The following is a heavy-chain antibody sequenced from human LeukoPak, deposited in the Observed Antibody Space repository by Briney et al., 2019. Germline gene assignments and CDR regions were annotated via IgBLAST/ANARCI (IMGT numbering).Heavy chain of an antibody. J-gene: IGHJ4*02. Sequence: ASVKVSRKASGYTFTSHYVHWVRQAPGQGLEWMGIIHPSGGNPRSTENFQGRVTMTRDTSTSTVYLELRSLTSQDTAVYYCARDCSSTACQGPVLDFWGQGTLVTVSS. D-gene: IGHD6-13*01. V-gene: IGHV1-46*01. CDR1: GYTFTSHY. CDR3: ARDCSSTACQGPVLDF. CDR2: IHPSGGNP.